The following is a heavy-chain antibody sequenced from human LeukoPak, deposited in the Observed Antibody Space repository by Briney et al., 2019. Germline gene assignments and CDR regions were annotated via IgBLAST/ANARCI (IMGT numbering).Heavy chain of an antibody. J-gene: IGHJ4*02. V-gene: IGHV3-13*01. CDR1: GFTFSDYD. D-gene: IGHD1-1*01. CDR3: ARVAKERVGGVYYFDY. CDR2: IGTAGDT. Sequence: PGGSLRLSCAASGFTFSDYDMPWVRQATGKGLECVSAIGTAGDTYYTGSVKGRFTISRENAKNSLYLQMNSLRAGDTAVYYCARVAKERVGGVYYFDYWGQGTLVTVSS.